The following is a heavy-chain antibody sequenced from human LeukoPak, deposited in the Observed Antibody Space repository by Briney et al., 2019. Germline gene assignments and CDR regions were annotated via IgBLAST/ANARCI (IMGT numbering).Heavy chain of an antibody. J-gene: IGHJ3*02. CDR2: IYTSGST. Sequence: SETLSLTCTVSGGSISSGSYYWSWIRQPAGKGLEWIGRIYTSGSTNYNPSLKSRVTISVDTSKNQFSLKLSSVTAADTAVYYCARVGGYDREAFDIWGQGTMVTVSS. D-gene: IGHD5-12*01. V-gene: IGHV4-61*02. CDR3: ARVGGYDREAFDI. CDR1: GGSISSGSYY.